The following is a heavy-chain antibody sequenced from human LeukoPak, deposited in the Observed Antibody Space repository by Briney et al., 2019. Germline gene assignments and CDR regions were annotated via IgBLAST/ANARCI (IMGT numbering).Heavy chain of an antibody. CDR1: GYTFTGYY. J-gene: IGHJ4*02. V-gene: IGHV1-2*02. Sequence: GASVKVSCKASGYTFTGYYMHWVRQAPGQGLEWMGWINPNSGGTNYAQTFQGRVTMNRDTSISTAYMELSRLRSDDRAVYYLARVGILTGWFLYWAQGTLVTVSS. D-gene: IGHD3-9*01. CDR2: INPNSGGT. CDR3: ARVGILTGWFLY.